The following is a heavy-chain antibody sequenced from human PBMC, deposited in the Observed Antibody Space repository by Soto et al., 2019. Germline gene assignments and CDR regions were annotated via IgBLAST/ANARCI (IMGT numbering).Heavy chain of an antibody. CDR2: TYYRSKWYN. J-gene: IGHJ6*02. CDR3: AREHYGSGSMDV. Sequence: SQTLSLTCAISGDSVSSNSAAWNWIRQSPSRGLEWLGRTYYRSKWYNDYAVSVKSRITINPDTSKNQFSLKLSSVTAADTAVYYCAREHYGSGSMDVWGQGTTVTVSS. V-gene: IGHV6-1*01. D-gene: IGHD3-10*01. CDR1: GDSVSSNSAA.